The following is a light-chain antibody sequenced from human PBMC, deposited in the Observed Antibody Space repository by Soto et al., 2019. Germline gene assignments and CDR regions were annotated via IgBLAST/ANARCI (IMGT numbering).Light chain of an antibody. CDR1: HSITSF. Sequence: DIQLTQSTSSLSASVGDSVTITCRASHSITSFLNWYQQIPGKAPKLLIYAASSLQSGVPSRFSGSGSGTDFTLTISSLQPEDFATYYCQQSYSTPWTFGQGTSVDIK. CDR2: AAS. CDR3: QQSYSTPWT. J-gene: IGKJ1*01. V-gene: IGKV1-39*01.